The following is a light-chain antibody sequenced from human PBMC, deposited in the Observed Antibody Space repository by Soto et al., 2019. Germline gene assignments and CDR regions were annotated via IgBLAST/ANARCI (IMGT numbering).Light chain of an antibody. Sequence: QSVLTQPPSVSAAPGQKVTISCSGSSSNIGKNYVSWYQQLPGTAPKLLIYENNKRPSGIPDRFSSSKSGTSATLGITVLQTGDEADYYCGTWDSSLSAFYVFGTGTKSPS. CDR3: GTWDSSLSAFYV. CDR1: SSNIGKNY. V-gene: IGLV1-51*02. CDR2: ENN. J-gene: IGLJ1*01.